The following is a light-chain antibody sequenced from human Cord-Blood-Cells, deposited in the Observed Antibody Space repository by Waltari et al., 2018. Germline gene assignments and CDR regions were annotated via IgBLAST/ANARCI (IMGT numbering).Light chain of an antibody. J-gene: IGKJ1*01. V-gene: IGKV3-15*01. Sequence: EIVMTQSPATLSVSPGERATLSCRVSQGVSSNLAWYQQKPGQAPRLLIYGASNRATGIPARFSGSGSGTEFTLTISSLQSEDFAVYYCQQYNNWPRTFGQGTKVEIK. CDR1: QGVSSN. CDR3: QQYNNWPRT. CDR2: GAS.